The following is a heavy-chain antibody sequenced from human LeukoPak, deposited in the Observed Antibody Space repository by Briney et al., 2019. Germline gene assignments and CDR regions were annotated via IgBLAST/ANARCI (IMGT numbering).Heavy chain of an antibody. Sequence: GPLRLSCAAPGFTFSSYWMSWVRQAPGKGLEWGANIKQDGSEKYYVDPVKGRFTISRDNAKNSLYLQMNSLRAEDTAVYYCARGRGSYSLFDYWGQGTLVTISS. CDR2: IKQDGSEK. J-gene: IGHJ4*02. CDR1: GFTFSSYW. D-gene: IGHD1-26*01. CDR3: ARGRGSYSLFDY. V-gene: IGHV3-7*03.